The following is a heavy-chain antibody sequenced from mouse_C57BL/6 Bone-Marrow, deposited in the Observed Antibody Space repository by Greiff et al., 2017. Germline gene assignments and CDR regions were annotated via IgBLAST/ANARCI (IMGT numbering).Heavy chain of an antibody. V-gene: IGHV1-69*01. CDR3: GRGPMFTCDMDY. CDR1: GYTFTSYW. J-gene: IGHJ4*01. D-gene: IGHD2-2*01. CDR2: INPSDSYT. Sequence: VQLQQPGAELVMPGASVKLSCKASGYTFTSYWMHWVKQSHGQGLEWIGGINPSDSYTFYNQKFKGKATLTVDKSSSTAYMELSSLTSEDSAFYYCGRGPMFTCDMDYWGQGTSVTVSS.